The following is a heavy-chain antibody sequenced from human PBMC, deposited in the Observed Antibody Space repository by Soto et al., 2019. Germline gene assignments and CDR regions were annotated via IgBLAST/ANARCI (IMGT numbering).Heavy chain of an antibody. J-gene: IGHJ5*02. Sequence: QVQLQASGPGLVKPSQTLSLTCTVSGGSISTGDLSWSWIRQHPGKGLEWIGDMYHSGSPYYNPSLKSRLTISVDPSKSQCSLWLSSVTAADTAVYYCARTRGNVVGVSLEDTYFDPWGQGTLVIVSS. CDR3: ARTRGNVVGVSLEDTYFDP. D-gene: IGHD3-3*01. V-gene: IGHV4-31*03. CDR2: MYHSGSP. CDR1: GGSISTGDLS.